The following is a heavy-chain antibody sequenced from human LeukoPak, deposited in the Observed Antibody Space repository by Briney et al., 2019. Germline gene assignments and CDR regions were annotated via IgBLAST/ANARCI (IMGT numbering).Heavy chain of an antibody. V-gene: IGHV4-59*01. CDR1: GGSISSYY. Sequence: SETLSLTCTVSGGSISSYYWGWIRQPPGKGLEWIGYIYYSGSTNYNPSLKSRVTISVDTSKNQFSLKLSSVTAADTAVYYCARSYYDILTGYYTNFDYWGQGTLVTVSS. J-gene: IGHJ4*02. CDR3: ARSYYDILTGYYTNFDY. D-gene: IGHD3-9*01. CDR2: IYYSGST.